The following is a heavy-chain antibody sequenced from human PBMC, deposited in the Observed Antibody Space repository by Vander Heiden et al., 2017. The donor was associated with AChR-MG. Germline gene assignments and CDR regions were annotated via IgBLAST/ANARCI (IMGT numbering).Heavy chain of an antibody. J-gene: IGHJ4*02. D-gene: IGHD3-3*02. CDR2: TYYRSQWYT. Sequence: QLQLQQSGPGLVRPSQTLSLTCAISGDSVSSNSVAWNWLRQSPSRGLEWLGRTYYRSQWYTDYAVSVKSRITINPDTSKNHFSLHLNSVTPEDTAVYYCARGVRPWAFFDLDFWGQGTLVTVSS. CDR3: ARGVRPWAFFDLDF. V-gene: IGHV6-1*01. CDR1: GDSVSSNSVA.